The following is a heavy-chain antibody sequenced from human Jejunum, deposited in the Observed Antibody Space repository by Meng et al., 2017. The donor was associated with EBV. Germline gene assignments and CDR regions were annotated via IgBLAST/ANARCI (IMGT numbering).Heavy chain of an antibody. Sequence: EVQLVESGGALVQPGGSLRLSFAVSGFTFSTYWMHWVRQAPGKGLEWISRINENGGTTTYADSVRGRFTISRDNTKNTLYLEMNNLRAEDSAVYFCSRDLAGPYDDWGQGTLVTVSS. J-gene: IGHJ4*02. CDR2: INENGGTT. V-gene: IGHV3-74*03. CDR3: SRDLAGPYDD. CDR1: GFTFSTYW.